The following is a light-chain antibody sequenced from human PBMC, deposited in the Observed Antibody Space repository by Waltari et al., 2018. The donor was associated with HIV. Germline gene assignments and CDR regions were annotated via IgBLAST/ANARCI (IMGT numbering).Light chain of an antibody. CDR2: GAS. CDR1: QRVSSSY. CDR3: QQYGSSPPRT. J-gene: IGKJ1*01. Sequence: EIVLTQSPGTLSLSPGERATLSCRASQRVSSSYLALYQQKPGQAPRLLIYGASSRATGIPDRFSGSGSGTDFTLTISRLEPEDFAVYYCQQYGSSPPRTFGQGTKVEIK. V-gene: IGKV3-20*01.